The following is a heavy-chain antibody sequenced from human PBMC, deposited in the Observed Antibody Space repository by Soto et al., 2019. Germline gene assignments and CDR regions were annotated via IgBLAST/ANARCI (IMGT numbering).Heavy chain of an antibody. V-gene: IGHV4-4*02. D-gene: IGHD3-22*01. Sequence: PSEILSLTCAISGGSISSNSWWTWVRQSPGKGLEWIGEIHHSESTNYNPSLNSRVTISVDKSKNQFSLKLTSVTAADTADYYCARTSYYDSTGYYNMDVWGQGTTVTVSS. CDR3: ARTSYYDSTGYYNMDV. CDR1: GGSISSNSW. J-gene: IGHJ6*02. CDR2: IHHSEST.